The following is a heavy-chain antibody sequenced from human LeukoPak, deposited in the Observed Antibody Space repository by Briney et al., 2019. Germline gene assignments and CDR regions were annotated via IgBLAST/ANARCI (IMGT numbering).Heavy chain of an antibody. CDR2: INPNSGGT. Sequence: ASVRVSCKSSGYTFTFYYMHWVRQAPGQGLEWMGRINPNSGGTNYSQKLQVRVTMTRDTSISTASMELSRLRAEDTAVYYCAKTPYYDSSGYYFDYWGQGTLVTVSS. J-gene: IGHJ4*02. CDR1: GYTFTFYY. V-gene: IGHV1-2*06. CDR3: AKTPYYDSSGYYFDY. D-gene: IGHD3-22*01.